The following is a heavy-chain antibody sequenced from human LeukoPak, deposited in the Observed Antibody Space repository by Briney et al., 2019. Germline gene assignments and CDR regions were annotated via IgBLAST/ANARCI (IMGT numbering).Heavy chain of an antibody. CDR1: GGTFSSYA. V-gene: IGHV1-69*13. CDR3: AREGQMATMGDAFDI. Sequence: ASVKVSCKASGGTFSSYAISWVRQAPGQGLEWMGGIIPIFGTANYAQKFQGRVTITADESTSTAYMELSSLRSEDTAVYYCAREGQMATMGDAFDIWGQGTMVTVSS. J-gene: IGHJ3*02. CDR2: IIPIFGTA. D-gene: IGHD5-24*01.